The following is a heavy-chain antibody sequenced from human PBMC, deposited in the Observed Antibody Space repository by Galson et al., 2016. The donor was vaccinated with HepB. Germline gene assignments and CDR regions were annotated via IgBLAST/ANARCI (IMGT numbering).Heavy chain of an antibody. Sequence: SLRLSCAASGFTFRSYAMNWVRQAPGKGLQWVSAIDNSAGSTYYADSVKGRFTISRDNSKNTLYLQMNSLRAADTAIYYCGRGYYDASWGQGTMVTVS. CDR3: GRGYYDAS. J-gene: IGHJ3*01. CDR2: IDNSAGST. V-gene: IGHV3-23*01. CDR1: GFTFRSYA. D-gene: IGHD3-16*01.